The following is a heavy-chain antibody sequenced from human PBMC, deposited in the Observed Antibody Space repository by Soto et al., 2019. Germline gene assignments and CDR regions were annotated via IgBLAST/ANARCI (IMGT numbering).Heavy chain of an antibody. CDR1: GFTFGDYA. V-gene: IGHV3-49*03. CDR2: IRSKAYGGTT. D-gene: IGHD2-2*01. CDR3: TRAVGDIVVVPAAP. J-gene: IGHJ5*02. Sequence: PGGSLRLSCTASGFTFGDYAMSWFRQAPGKGLEWVGFIRSKAYGGTTEYAASVKGRFTISRDDSKSIAYLQMNSLKTEDTAVYYCTRAVGDIVVVPAAPWGQGTLVTVSS.